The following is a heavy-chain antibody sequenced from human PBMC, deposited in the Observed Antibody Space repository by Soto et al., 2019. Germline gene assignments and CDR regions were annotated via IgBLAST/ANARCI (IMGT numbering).Heavy chain of an antibody. V-gene: IGHV4-39*01. J-gene: IGHJ6*04. CDR3: ARFEWPGRTMDV. CDR2: IYYSGST. Sequence: PSATLSLTCTVSGGSISSSSYYWGWIRQPPGKGLEWIGSIYYSGSTYYNPSLKSRVTISVDTSKNQFSLKLSSVTAADTAVYYCARFEWPGRTMDVWGKGTTVTVSS. D-gene: IGHD3-3*01. CDR1: GGSISSSSYY.